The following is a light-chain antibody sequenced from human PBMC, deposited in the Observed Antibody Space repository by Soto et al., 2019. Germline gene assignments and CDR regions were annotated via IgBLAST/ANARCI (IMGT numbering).Light chain of an antibody. CDR3: SSYRSSSTLYV. J-gene: IGLJ1*01. CDR2: DVS. V-gene: IGLV2-14*01. Sequence: QSVLTQPASVSGSPGQSITISCTGTSSDVGGYNYVSWYQQHPGKAPKLTIYDVSNRPSGVSNRFSGSKSGNTASLTISGLQAEDEADYYCSSYRSSSTLYVFGTGTKLTVL. CDR1: SSDVGGYNY.